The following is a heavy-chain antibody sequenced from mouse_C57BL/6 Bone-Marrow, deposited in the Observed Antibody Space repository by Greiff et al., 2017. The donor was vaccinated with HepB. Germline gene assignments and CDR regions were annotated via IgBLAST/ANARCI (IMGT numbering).Heavy chain of an antibody. CDR1: GYTFTSYN. D-gene: IGHD1-1*01. J-gene: IGHJ4*01. Sequence: LQQSGAELVRPGASVKMSCKASGYTFTSYNMHWVKQTPRQGLEWIGAIYPGNGDTSYNQKFKGKATLTVDKSSSTAYMQLSSLTSEDSAVYFCARSPITTAYYAMDYWGQGTSVTVSS. CDR2: IYPGNGDT. V-gene: IGHV1-12*01. CDR3: ARSPITTAYYAMDY.